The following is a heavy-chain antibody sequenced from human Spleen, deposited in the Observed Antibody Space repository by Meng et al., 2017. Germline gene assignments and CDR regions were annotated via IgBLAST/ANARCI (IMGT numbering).Heavy chain of an antibody. V-gene: IGHV4-34*01. Sequence: VPLQESGPGLLKPSETLSLTCIVSGGSFSEYYWSWIRQPPGKGLEWIGEINHSGSTNYNPSLESRATISVATSQNNLSLKLSSVTAADSAVYYCARGPTTMAHDFDYWGQGTLVTVSS. J-gene: IGHJ4*02. D-gene: IGHD4-11*01. CDR1: GGSFSEYY. CDR2: INHSGST. CDR3: ARGPTTMAHDFDY.